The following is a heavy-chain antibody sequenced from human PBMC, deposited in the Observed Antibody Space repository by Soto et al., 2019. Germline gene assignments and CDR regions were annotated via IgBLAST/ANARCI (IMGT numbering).Heavy chain of an antibody. D-gene: IGHD1-26*01. CDR1: GGSISSYY. CDR3: SRHWESLRIRWPCNY. V-gene: IGHV4-59*08. Sequence: PSETLSLTCTVSGGSISSYYWGWIRQPPGKGLEWIGYIYYSGSTNYNPSLKSRVTISVDTSKNQFSLKLRSVTAADTAVCFCSRHWESLRIRWPCNYCGQGTLVTVS. J-gene: IGHJ4*02. CDR2: IYYSGST.